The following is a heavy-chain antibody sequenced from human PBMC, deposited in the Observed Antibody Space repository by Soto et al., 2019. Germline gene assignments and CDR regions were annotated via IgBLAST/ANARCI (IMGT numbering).Heavy chain of an antibody. CDR1: GFTFSNYA. D-gene: IGHD2-8*01. Sequence: GGSLRLSCAASGFTFSNYAINWVRQAPGKGLEWVSAISAGGGSAYYADSVKGRFTISRDNSKNTLYLQMNSLRAEDTAVYYCAKDFEYCTNGVCYLYYYYGMDVWGQGTTVTVSS. CDR2: ISAGGGSA. V-gene: IGHV3-23*01. J-gene: IGHJ6*02. CDR3: AKDFEYCTNGVCYLYYYYGMDV.